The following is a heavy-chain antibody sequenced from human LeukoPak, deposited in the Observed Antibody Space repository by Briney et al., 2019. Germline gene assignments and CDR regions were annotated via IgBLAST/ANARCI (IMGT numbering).Heavy chain of an antibody. Sequence: AGGSLRLSCAASGFTFSSYWMSWVRQAPGKGLEWVASIKQDGSEKYYVDSVKGRFTISRDNAKNSLYLQMNSLRAEDTAVYYCASQVEMATILDYWGQGTLVTVSS. CDR2: IKQDGSEK. CDR1: GFTFSSYW. D-gene: IGHD5-24*01. V-gene: IGHV3-7*01. J-gene: IGHJ4*02. CDR3: ASQVEMATILDY.